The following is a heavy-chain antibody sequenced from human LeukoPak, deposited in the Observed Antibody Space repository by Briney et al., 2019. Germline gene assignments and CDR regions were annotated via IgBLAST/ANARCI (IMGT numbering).Heavy chain of an antibody. CDR3: AKDLGRRIQLWSKAYYYGMDV. CDR1: GFTFDDYA. V-gene: IGHV3-9*01. J-gene: IGHJ6*02. D-gene: IGHD5-18*01. CDR2: ISWNSGSI. Sequence: GGSLRLSCAASGFTFDDYAMHWVRQAPGKGLEWVSGISWNSGSIGYADSVKGRFTISRDNAKNSLYLQMNSLRAEDTALYYCAKDLGRRIQLWSKAYYYGMDVWGQGTKVTVSS.